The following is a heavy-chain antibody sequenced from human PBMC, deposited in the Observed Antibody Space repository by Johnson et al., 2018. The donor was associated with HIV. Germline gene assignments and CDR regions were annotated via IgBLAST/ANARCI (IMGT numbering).Heavy chain of an antibody. D-gene: IGHD3-10*01. V-gene: IGHV3-20*04. Sequence: VQLVESGGGVVRPGGSLRLSCAASGFTFNEYGMSWVRQVSGKGLEWVSAINWNGGSTGYADSVKVRFTISRDHAKNSLYLQMNSLRAEDTAVYYCARPPPFMGNYGSGSWWAFDIWGQGTMVTVSS. CDR1: GFTFNEYG. J-gene: IGHJ3*02. CDR2: INWNGGST. CDR3: ARPPPFMGNYGSGSWWAFDI.